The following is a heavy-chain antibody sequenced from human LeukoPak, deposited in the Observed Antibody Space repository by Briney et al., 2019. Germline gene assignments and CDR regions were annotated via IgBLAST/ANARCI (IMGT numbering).Heavy chain of an antibody. V-gene: IGHV3-15*01. CDR3: VTDRANAYGDEADDF. CDR2: IRSTPNGGTT. J-gene: IGHJ4*02. D-gene: IGHD4-17*01. CDR1: GFTFSSYS. Sequence: PGGSLRLSCAASGFTFSSYSMNWVRQAPGMGLEWVGRIRSTPNGGTTDYAAPVTGRFTIPRDDSKNTMYLQMNSLKTEDTAVYYCVTDRANAYGDEADDFWGQGTLVAVSS.